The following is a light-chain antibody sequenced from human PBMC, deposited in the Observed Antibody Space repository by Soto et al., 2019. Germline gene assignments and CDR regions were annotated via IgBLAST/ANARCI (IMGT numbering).Light chain of an antibody. J-gene: IGKJ4*01. V-gene: IGKV3-20*01. CDR2: GAS. CDR1: QSVDSSY. Sequence: EIVLTQSPGTLSLSPGERATLSCRASQSVDSSYLAWYQQKPGQAPRLLIYGASSRATGIPHRFSGNGSGEDFTLPSTSRELEDIAVYYCLEYVSSPLAFGGVTKVEIK. CDR3: LEYVSSPLA.